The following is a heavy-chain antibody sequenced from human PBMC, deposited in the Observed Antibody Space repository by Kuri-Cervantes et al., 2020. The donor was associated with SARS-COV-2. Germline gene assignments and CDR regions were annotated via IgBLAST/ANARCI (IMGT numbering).Heavy chain of an antibody. Sequence: GESLKISCAASGFTFSSYSMNWVRQAPGKGLEWVSYISSSSSTIYYADSVKGRFTISRDNAKNSLYLQMNSLRAEDTAVYYCARDRSSSWYYFDYWGQGTRVTCAS. CDR1: GFTFSSYS. D-gene: IGHD6-13*01. V-gene: IGHV3-48*01. CDR3: ARDRSSSWYYFDY. CDR2: ISSSSSTI. J-gene: IGHJ4*02.